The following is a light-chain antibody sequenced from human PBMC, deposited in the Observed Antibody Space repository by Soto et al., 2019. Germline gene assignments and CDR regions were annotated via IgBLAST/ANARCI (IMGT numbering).Light chain of an antibody. J-gene: IGLJ1*01. CDR3: SSFTTTSTYV. CDR2: EVN. V-gene: IGLV2-14*02. CDR1: SSDVGSHNL. Sequence: QSALTQPASVSGSPGQSITISCTGTSSDVGSHNLVSWYQQHPGKAPKLIIYEVNSRPSGVSNRFSASKSANTASLTISGLQAEDEAEYYCSSFTTTSTYVLGTGTKVTVL.